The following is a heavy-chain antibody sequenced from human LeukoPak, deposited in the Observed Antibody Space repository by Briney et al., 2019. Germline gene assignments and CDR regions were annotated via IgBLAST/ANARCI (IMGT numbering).Heavy chain of an antibody. J-gene: IGHJ3*02. CDR1: GFTFSSYE. Sequence: QPGGSLRLSCAASGFTFSSYEMNWVRQAPGKGRECVSYISSSGSTMYYADSVKGRFTISRDNAKNSLYLQMNSLRAEDTAVYYCARDFHCSSTACYAPDAFDIWGQGTLVTVSS. D-gene: IGHD2-2*01. CDR2: ISSSGSTM. V-gene: IGHV3-48*03. CDR3: ARDFHCSSTACYAPDAFDI.